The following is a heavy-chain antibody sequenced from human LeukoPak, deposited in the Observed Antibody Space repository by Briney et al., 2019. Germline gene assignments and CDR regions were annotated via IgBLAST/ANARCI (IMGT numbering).Heavy chain of an antibody. Sequence: GGSLRLSCAASGFTFNSYTMTWVRQAPGKGLEWVSSISGSGSSTYYEDSVKGRFTIPRDNSKKTLYLQMNSLRAEDTAVYYCARASYCSGGICYYYYWGQGTQVTVSS. J-gene: IGHJ4*02. CDR2: ISGSGSST. D-gene: IGHD2-15*01. CDR1: GFTFNSYT. CDR3: ARASYCSGGICYYYY. V-gene: IGHV3-23*01.